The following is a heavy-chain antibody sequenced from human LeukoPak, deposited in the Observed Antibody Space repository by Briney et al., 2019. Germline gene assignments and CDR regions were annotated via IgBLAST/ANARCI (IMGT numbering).Heavy chain of an antibody. CDR2: INTHGSST. Sequence: PGGSLRLSCAASGFAFSNYWLHWVRQAPGKGLEWVARINTHGSSTNYADSVKGRFTISRDNSKNTLYLQMNSLRAEDTAVYYCATRGVIVVVTAIRDYWGQGTLVTVSS. D-gene: IGHD2-21*02. J-gene: IGHJ4*02. CDR1: GFAFSNYW. V-gene: IGHV3-74*01. CDR3: ATRGVIVVVTAIRDY.